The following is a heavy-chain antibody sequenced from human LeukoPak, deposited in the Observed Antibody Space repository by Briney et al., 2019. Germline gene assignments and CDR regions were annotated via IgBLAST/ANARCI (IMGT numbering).Heavy chain of an antibody. CDR2: IKQDGSEK. D-gene: IGHD3-22*01. Sequence: GGSLRLSCAASGFTFSSYWMSWVRQAPGKGLEWVANIKQDGSEKYYVDSVKGRFTISRDNAKDSLYLQRNSLRAEDTAVYYCASTIDYYDSSYFDYRGQGTLVTVSS. V-gene: IGHV3-7*01. CDR3: ASTIDYYDSSYFDY. J-gene: IGHJ4*02. CDR1: GFTFSSYW.